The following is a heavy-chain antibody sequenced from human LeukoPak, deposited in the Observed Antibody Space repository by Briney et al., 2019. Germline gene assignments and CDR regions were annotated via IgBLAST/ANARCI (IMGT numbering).Heavy chain of an antibody. D-gene: IGHD2-8*01. CDR1: GYSFTSYW. CDR3: ARQKTGGTNASDY. Sequence: GESLKISCKGSGYSFTSYWISWVRQVPGKGLEWMGITYPGDSDTRYSPSFEGQVTISADKSISTAYLRWSSLKASDTAIYYCARQKTGGTNASDYWGQGTLVTVSS. J-gene: IGHJ4*02. V-gene: IGHV5-51*01. CDR2: TYPGDSDT.